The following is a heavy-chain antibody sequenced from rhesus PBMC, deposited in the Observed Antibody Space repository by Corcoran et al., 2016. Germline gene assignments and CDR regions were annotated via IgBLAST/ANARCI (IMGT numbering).Heavy chain of an antibody. CDR1: GGSVSSSNW. D-gene: IGHD5-24*01. CDR3: ARGRYSGYNYF. J-gene: IGHJ4*01. Sequence: QVQLQESGPGLAKPSETLSLTCAVSGGSVSSSNWGSWLRQPPGNGLAWIGYISGSSGSTYYNPSLKSRVTISTDTSKNQFSLKLSSVTAADTAVYYCARGRYSGYNYFWGQGVLVTVSS. CDR2: ISGSSGST. V-gene: IGHV4-65*01.